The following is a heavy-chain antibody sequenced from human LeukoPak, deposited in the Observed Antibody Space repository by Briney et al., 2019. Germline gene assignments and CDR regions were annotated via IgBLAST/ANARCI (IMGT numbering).Heavy chain of an antibody. J-gene: IGHJ4*02. CDR2: INHSGST. CDR3: ARHVSVLVPAAAIPAARPGFDY. Sequence: SETLSLTCTVSGGSISSSSYYWSWIRQSPGKGLEWIGEINHSGSTKYNPSLKSRVTISVDSSKNQLSLKLSSVTAADTAVYYCARHVSVLVPAAAIPAARPGFDYWGQGALVTVSS. CDR1: GGSISSSSYY. V-gene: IGHV4-39*01. D-gene: IGHD2-2*01.